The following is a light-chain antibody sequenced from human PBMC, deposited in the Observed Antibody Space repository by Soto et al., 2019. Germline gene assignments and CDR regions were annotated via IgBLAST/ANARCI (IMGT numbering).Light chain of an antibody. CDR1: QIVSSSY. V-gene: IGKV3-20*01. Sequence: EIVLTQSPGTLSLSPGERATLSCRASQIVSSSYLAWYQQKPGQAPRLLIYRTSNRATGIPDRFSGSGSGTDFTLTISRLEPEDFAVYWCQQYDSSPRTFGQGTKVDIK. CDR3: QQYDSSPRT. J-gene: IGKJ1*01. CDR2: RTS.